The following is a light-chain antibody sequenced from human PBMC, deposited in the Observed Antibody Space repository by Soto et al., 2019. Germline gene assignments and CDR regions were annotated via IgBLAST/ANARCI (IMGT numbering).Light chain of an antibody. CDR2: WAC. CDR3: QQYYSTPFT. CDR1: QSVLYSSNNKNY. J-gene: IGKJ3*01. V-gene: IGKV4-1*01. Sequence: DIVMTQSPDSLAVSLGERATINCKSSQSVLYSSNNKNYLTWYQQKPGQPPKLLIYWACTRESGVPDRFSGSGSWTDFTLTISSLQAEDVAVYYCQQYYSTPFTFGPGTKVDTK.